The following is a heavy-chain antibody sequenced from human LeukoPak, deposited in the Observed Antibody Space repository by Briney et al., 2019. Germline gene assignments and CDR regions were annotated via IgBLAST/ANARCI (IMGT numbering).Heavy chain of an antibody. D-gene: IGHD1-26*01. J-gene: IGHJ5*02. CDR3: ARRTDRGTYNWFDP. Sequence: KASETLSLTCTVSGGSINGFHWNWIPQPAGKGLEWIGRVYTSGSTNYNPSLKSRVTMSVDTSKNQFSLKLSSVTAADTAVYYCARRTDRGTYNWFDPWGQGTLVTVSS. CDR2: VYTSGST. CDR1: GGSINGFH. V-gene: IGHV4-4*07.